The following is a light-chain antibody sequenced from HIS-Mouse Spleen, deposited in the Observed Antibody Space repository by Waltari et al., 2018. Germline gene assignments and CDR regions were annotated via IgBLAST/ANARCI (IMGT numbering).Light chain of an antibody. Sequence: QSALTQPASVSGSPGQSITSSCTGTSSDVGSCHLLPCYQQLPGKAPKLMIYEGSNPPSGVSNRFSGSKSGNTASLTISGLQAEDESDYYCCSYAGSSTWVFGGGTKLTVL. CDR2: EGS. CDR3: CSYAGSSTWV. J-gene: IGLJ3*02. CDR1: SSDVGSCHL. V-gene: IGLV2-23*01.